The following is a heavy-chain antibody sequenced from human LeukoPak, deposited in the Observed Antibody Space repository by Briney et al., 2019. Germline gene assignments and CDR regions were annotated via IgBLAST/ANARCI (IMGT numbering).Heavy chain of an antibody. CDR3: AKDHGSGYRNWFDY. CDR2: VSGSGNST. Sequence: PGGSLRLSCAASGFTFNNCAMTWVRQAPGKGLEWVSLVSGSGNSTFYADSVKGRFTISRDNSKNTLYLQMNSLRAEDTAVYYCAKDHGSGYRNWFDYWGQGTLVTVSS. D-gene: IGHD3-22*01. V-gene: IGHV3-23*01. CDR1: GFTFNNCA. J-gene: IGHJ4*02.